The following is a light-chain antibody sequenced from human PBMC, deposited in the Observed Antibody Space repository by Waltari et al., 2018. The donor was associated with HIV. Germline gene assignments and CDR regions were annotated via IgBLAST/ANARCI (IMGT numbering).Light chain of an antibody. Sequence: DIGMTQSPATLSVSAWARAHLSCRASQSVRSNLAWYQQRPGQAPRLLIHGASTRATGIPARFSGSGSGTEFTLTISSLQSEDFAVYYCQQYNNWPPITFGQGTRLEIK. CDR1: QSVRSN. CDR2: GAS. CDR3: QQYNNWPPIT. J-gene: IGKJ5*01. V-gene: IGKV3-15*01.